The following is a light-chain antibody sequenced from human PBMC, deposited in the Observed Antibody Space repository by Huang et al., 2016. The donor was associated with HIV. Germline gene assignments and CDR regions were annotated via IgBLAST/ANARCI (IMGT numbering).Light chain of an antibody. CDR3: LQHKAFHLPT. V-gene: IGKV1-17*03. J-gene: IGKJ1*01. CDR2: GVS. CDR1: QDIFNY. Sequence: DIQMTQSPSVMSASVGDRVTITCRANQDIFNYLAWFQQKPGKVPKRLIYGVSSLQIGVPSRFSGSGSGTEFTLTISSLQPEDFATYYCLQHKAFHLPTFGQGTQVEV.